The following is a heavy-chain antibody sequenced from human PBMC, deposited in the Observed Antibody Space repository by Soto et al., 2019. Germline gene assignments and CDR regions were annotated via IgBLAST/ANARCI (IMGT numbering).Heavy chain of an antibody. J-gene: IGHJ3*02. Sequence: SETLSLTCTVSGGSISSGDYYWSWIRQPPGKGLEWIGYIYYSGSTYYNPSLKSRVTISVDTSKNQFSLKLSSVTAADTAVYYCARIGYSYGDAFDIWGQGTMVTVS. CDR3: ARIGYSYGDAFDI. D-gene: IGHD5-18*01. CDR1: GGSISSGDYY. CDR2: IYYSGST. V-gene: IGHV4-30-4*01.